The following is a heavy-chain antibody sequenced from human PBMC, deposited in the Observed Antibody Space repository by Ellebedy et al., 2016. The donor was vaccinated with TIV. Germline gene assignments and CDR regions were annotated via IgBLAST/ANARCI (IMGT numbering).Heavy chain of an antibody. D-gene: IGHD1-1*01. V-gene: IGHV1-2*02. Sequence: AASVKVSCKASGYTFTGYYMHWVRQAPGQGLEWMGWINPNSGGTNYAQKFQGRVTMTRDTSISTAYMELSRLRSDDTAVYYCARVHWNDAKDWFDPWGQGTLVTVSS. CDR2: INPNSGGT. J-gene: IGHJ5*02. CDR3: ARVHWNDAKDWFDP. CDR1: GYTFTGYY.